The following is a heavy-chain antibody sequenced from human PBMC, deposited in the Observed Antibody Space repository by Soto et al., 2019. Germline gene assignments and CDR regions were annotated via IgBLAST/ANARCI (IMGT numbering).Heavy chain of an antibody. V-gene: IGHV3-23*01. CDR3: AKDTTIYCSSTSCYDYYYYYGMDV. CDR2: ISGSGGST. Sequence: SLSLSCAASGFTFSSYAMSWVRQAPGQGLEWVSAISGSGGSTYYADSVKCRFTITRNNSKNTLSLQMNSRRAEDTAVDDCAKDTTIYCSSTSCYDYYYYYGMDVWGQGTTVTVSS. CDR1: GFTFSSYA. J-gene: IGHJ6*02. D-gene: IGHD2-2*01.